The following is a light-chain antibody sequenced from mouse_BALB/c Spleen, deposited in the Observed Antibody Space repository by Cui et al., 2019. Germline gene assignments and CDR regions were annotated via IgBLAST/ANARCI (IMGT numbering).Light chain of an antibody. V-gene: IGKV4-57*01. CDR2: STS. CDR3: QQRSSYPLT. CDR1: SSVSY. J-gene: IGKJ5*01. Sequence: QIVLTQSPALMSASPGEKVTITCSASSSVSYMHWFQQKPGTSPKLWIYSTSNLASGVPARFSGSGSGNSYSLTISRMEAEDAATYYCQQRSSYPLTFGAGTKLELK.